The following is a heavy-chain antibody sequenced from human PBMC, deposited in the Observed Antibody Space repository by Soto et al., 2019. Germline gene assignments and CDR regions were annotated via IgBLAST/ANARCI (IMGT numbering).Heavy chain of an antibody. CDR3: ARVGAGLYDILVGFGY. D-gene: IGHD3-9*01. J-gene: IGHJ4*02. Sequence: GGSLRLSCAASGFTFSSYSMNWVRQAPGKGLEWVSSISSSSSYIYYADSVKGRFTISRDNAKNSLYLQMNSLRAEDTAVYYCARVGAGLYDILVGFGYWGQGTLVTVSS. CDR2: ISSSSSYI. CDR1: GFTFSSYS. V-gene: IGHV3-21*01.